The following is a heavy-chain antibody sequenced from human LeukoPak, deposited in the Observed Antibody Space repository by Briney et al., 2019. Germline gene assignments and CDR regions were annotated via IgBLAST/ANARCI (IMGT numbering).Heavy chain of an antibody. V-gene: IGHV3-30-3*01. D-gene: IGHD2-21*02. J-gene: IGHJ3*02. CDR2: ISYDGSNK. CDR3: WAYCGGDCYPGPDAFDI. CDR1: GFTFSSYA. Sequence: GGSLRLSCAASGFTFSSYAMHWVRQAPGKGLEWVAVISYDGSNKYYADSVKGRFTISRDNSKNTLYLQMNSLRAEDTAVYYCWAYCGGDCYPGPDAFDIWGQGTMVTVSS.